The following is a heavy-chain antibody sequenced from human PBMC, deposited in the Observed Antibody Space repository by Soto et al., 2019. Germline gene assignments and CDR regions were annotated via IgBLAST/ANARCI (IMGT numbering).Heavy chain of an antibody. CDR1: GFTFSNYA. D-gene: IGHD4-17*01. J-gene: IGHJ4*01. V-gene: IGHV3-23*01. Sequence: GGSLLLSCAASGFTFSNYAMNWVRQAPGKGLDWVSAISENGGSTYYADSVKGRFTISIDNSKSALSLQMNSLRAEDTAVYYCAKRTSVHGGHLDDYWGQGTLVTVSS. CDR2: ISENGGST. CDR3: AKRTSVHGGHLDDY.